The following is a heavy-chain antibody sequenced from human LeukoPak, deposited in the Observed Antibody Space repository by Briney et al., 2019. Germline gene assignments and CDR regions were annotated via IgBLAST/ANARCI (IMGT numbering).Heavy chain of an antibody. D-gene: IGHD1-7*01. CDR2: IYPGDSET. CDR1: EYTFTSYW. J-gene: IGHJ5*02. CDR3: ARRNYGTTSRWFDP. V-gene: IGHV5-51*01. Sequence: GESLKISCKGSEYTFTSYWIGWVRQMPGKGLEWMGIIYPGDSETRYSPSFQGQVTISVDKSINTAYLQWNSLKASDTAIYYCARRNYGTTSRWFDPWGQGTLVTVSS.